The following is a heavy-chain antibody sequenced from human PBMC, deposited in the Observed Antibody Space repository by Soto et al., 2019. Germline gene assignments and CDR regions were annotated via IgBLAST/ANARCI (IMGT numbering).Heavy chain of an antibody. CDR1: SGSISSSNW. D-gene: IGHD3-16*01. CDR3: AKDGALPLFEY. CDR2: IYHSGST. J-gene: IGHJ4*02. Sequence: QVQLQESGPGLVKPSGTLSLTCTVSSGSISSSNWWSWVRQPPGKGLEWIGEIYHSGSTNYNPSLKGRVPILLHKPKNQFSLTLISVTAADTAVYYSAKDGALPLFEYWGQGTLVTVSS. V-gene: IGHV4-4*02.